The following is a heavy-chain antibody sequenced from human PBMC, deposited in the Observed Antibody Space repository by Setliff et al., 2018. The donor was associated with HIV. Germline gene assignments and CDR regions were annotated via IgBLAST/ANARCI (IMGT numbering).Heavy chain of an antibody. J-gene: IGHJ6*03. Sequence: SETLSLTCTVSGGSISTSRYYWGWIRQPPGKGLEWIGSINYSGRTSYNASLKSRVTIFADTPTNQFSLVLSSVTAADTAVYYCARDRSTWNYGKNYMDVWGKGTTVTVSS. CDR2: INYSGRT. D-gene: IGHD1-7*01. CDR1: GGSISTSRYY. CDR3: ARDRSTWNYGKNYMDV. V-gene: IGHV4-39*02.